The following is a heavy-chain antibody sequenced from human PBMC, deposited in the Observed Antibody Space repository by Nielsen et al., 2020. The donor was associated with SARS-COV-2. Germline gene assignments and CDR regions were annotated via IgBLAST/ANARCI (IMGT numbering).Heavy chain of an antibody. CDR2: IWYDGSNK. D-gene: IGHD6-13*01. CDR3: ARGSSSWTGYNWFDP. J-gene: IGHJ5*02. V-gene: IGHV3-33*01. Sequence: GESLKISCAASGFTFSSYGMHWVRQAPGKGLEWVAVIWYDGSNKYYADSVKGRFTISRDNSKNTLYLQMNSLRAEDTALYHCARGSSSWTGYNWFDPWGQGTLVTVSS. CDR1: GFTFSSYG.